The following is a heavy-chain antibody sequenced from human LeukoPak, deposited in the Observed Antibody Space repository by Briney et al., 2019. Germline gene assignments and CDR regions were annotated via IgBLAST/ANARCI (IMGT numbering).Heavy chain of an antibody. CDR1: GFTFSSYW. V-gene: IGHV3-74*01. J-gene: IGHJ4*02. Sequence: PGGSLRLSCAASGFTFSSYWMHWVRQAPGKGLVWVSRINIDGSSTSYADSVKGRFTISRDNAKNTLYLQMNSLRAEDTAVYYCARGSPRGIAAAGTNYWGQGTLVTVSS. CDR3: ARGSPRGIAAAGTNY. CDR2: INIDGSST. D-gene: IGHD6-13*01.